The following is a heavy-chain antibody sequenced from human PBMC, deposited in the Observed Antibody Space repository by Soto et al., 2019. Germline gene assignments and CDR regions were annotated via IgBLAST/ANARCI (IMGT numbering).Heavy chain of an antibody. CDR2: ISGSGGST. J-gene: IGHJ4*02. D-gene: IGHD2-15*01. CDR1: GFNFSSYA. V-gene: IGHV3-23*01. Sequence: GGSLRLSCAASGFNFSSYAMSWVRQAPGKGLEWVSAISGSGGSTYYADSVKGRFTISRDNSKNTLYLQMNSLRAEDTAVYYCAKERYCSGGSCYAGWYWGQGTLVTVSS. CDR3: AKERYCSGGSCYAGWY.